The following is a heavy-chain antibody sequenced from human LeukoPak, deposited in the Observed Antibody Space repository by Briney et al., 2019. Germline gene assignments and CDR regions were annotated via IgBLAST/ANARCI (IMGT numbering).Heavy chain of an antibody. D-gene: IGHD3-3*01. CDR1: GYTFIANY. V-gene: IGHV1-2*02. CDR2: INPNSGNT. J-gene: IGHJ4*02. CDR3: ARGGNTVFGVVDF. Sequence: ASVKVSCKTSGYTFIANYIHWVRQAPGQGLEWMGWINPNSGNTNYLQKFQDRVTMTRDTSISTAYMELNRLISDDTAVYYCARGGNTVFGVVDFWGQGTLVTVSS.